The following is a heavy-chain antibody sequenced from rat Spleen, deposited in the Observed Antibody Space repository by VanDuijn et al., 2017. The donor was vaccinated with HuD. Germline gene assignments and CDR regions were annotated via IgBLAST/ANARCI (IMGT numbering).Heavy chain of an antibody. CDR3: ARQEDYGGYSRDYFGY. J-gene: IGHJ2*01. D-gene: IGHD1-11*01. CDR1: GFTLSDYV. CDR2: ISTGGGST. Sequence: EVQLVESGGGLVQPGRSLKLSCAASGFTLSDYVMHWIRQAPTKGLEWVAYISTGGGSTYYRDSVKGRFTISRDNAKSTLYLQMDSLRSEDTATYYCARQEDYGGYSRDYFGYWGQGVVVTVSS. V-gene: IGHV5-19*01.